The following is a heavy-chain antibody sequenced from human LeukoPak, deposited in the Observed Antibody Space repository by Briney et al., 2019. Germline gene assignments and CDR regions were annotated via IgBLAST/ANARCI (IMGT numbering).Heavy chain of an antibody. CDR1: GFTVSSNY. V-gene: IGHV3-66*01. CDR3: ARGPAIAAAGAVFDY. D-gene: IGHD6-13*01. J-gene: IGHJ4*02. CDR2: IYSGGST. Sequence: GGSLRLSCAASGFTVSSNYMSWVRQAPGKGLGWVSVIYSGGSTYYADSVKGRFTISRDNSKNTLYLQMNSLRAEDTAVYYCARGPAIAAAGAVFDYWGQGTLVTVSS.